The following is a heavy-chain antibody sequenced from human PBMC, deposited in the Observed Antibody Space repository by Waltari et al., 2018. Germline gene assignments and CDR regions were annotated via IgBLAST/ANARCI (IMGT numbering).Heavy chain of an antibody. CDR3: AKSSGFYLRSDTFDM. CDR1: GFALLDLA. CDR2: ISHTSKTI. D-gene: IGHD3-3*01. Sequence: EVQLMQSGGGLVQPGGSLTLSCTASGFALLDLAINWVRQAPGGGLEWLSYISHTSKTIYYADSVKGRLTVSRDNAKNSLYLQMNSLSAEDTAVYFCAKSSGFYLRSDTFDMWGQGTRVTVSS. V-gene: IGHV3-48*01. J-gene: IGHJ3*02.